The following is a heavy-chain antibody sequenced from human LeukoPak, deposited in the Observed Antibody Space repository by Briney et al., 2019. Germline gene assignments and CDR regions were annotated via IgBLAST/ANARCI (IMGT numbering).Heavy chain of an antibody. CDR2: IWYDGSNK. V-gene: IGHV3-33*01. Sequence: GSLRLSCAASGFTFRSYAMHWVRQAPGKGLEWVAIIWYDGSNKYYADSVKGRFTISRDDSKNTLYLQMNSLRAEDTAVYYCARDPRSRRYFDYWGQGTLVTVSS. J-gene: IGHJ4*02. CDR1: GFTFRSYA. D-gene: IGHD5-24*01. CDR3: ARDPRSRRYFDY.